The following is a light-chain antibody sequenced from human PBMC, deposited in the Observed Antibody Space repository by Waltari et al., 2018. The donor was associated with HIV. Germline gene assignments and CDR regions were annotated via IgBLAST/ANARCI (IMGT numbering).Light chain of an antibody. J-gene: IGLJ1*01. V-gene: IGLV2-11*01. CDR1: SSDVGGYNF. Sequence: QSALTPPRSVSGSPGPSVTISCPGTSSDVGGYNFVSWYQQHPGKVPKLLVYGVSKRPSGVPDRFSGSKSGNTASLTISGLQVEDEGDYYCCSYAGGSRVFGTGTKVTVL. CDR3: CSYAGGSRV. CDR2: GVS.